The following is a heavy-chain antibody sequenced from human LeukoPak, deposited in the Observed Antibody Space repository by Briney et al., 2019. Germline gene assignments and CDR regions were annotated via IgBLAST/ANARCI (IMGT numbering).Heavy chain of an antibody. V-gene: IGHV3-33*01. D-gene: IGHD3-22*01. CDR3: ARRDSSFGMDV. Sequence: GRSLRLSCAASGFTFSSYGMHWVRQAPGKGLEWVAVIWSDGSNKYYGDSVKGRFTISRGNSKNTLYLQMNSLRAEDTAVYYCARRDSSFGMDVWGQGPRSPSS. J-gene: IGHJ6*02. CDR1: GFTFSSYG. CDR2: IWSDGSNK.